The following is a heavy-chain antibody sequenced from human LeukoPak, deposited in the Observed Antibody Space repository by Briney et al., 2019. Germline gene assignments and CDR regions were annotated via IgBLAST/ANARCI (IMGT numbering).Heavy chain of an antibody. J-gene: IGHJ4*02. CDR2: IYPSDSET. Sequence: GEALKISLQGPGYSFTSYWIGWVRQMPGKGLGWMGIIYPSDSETRYSPFRQCQVTISAHKSIRTADLHWNSNNASATARHYLAGRDSSSSDFYYWGQGTLVTVSS. CDR1: GYSFTSYW. CDR3: AGRDSSSSDFYY. D-gene: IGHD6-6*01. V-gene: IGHV5-51*01.